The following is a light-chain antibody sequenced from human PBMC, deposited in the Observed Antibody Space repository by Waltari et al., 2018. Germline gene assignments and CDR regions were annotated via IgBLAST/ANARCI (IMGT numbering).Light chain of an antibody. Sequence: EIVLTQSPGTLSLSLGERATLSCRASQSVSRALTWYQQKPGQAPRLLIYGASTRAPGIPDRFSGSGSGIDFSLTISRLEPDDFAVYYCQHYLRLPVTFGQGTTVEV. CDR3: QHYLRLPVT. V-gene: IGKV3-20*01. CDR2: GAS. CDR1: QSVSRA. J-gene: IGKJ1*01.